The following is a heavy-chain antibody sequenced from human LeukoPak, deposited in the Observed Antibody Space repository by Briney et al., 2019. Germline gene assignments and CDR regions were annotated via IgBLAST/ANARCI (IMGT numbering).Heavy chain of an antibody. D-gene: IGHD3-22*01. V-gene: IGHV4-38-2*01. Sequence: SETLSLTCAVSGHSISSGYYCGWFRQPPGKGLQWIGSVYHSGSTYYNPSLKSRVTISVDTSKNQFSLKLSSVTAADTAVYYCARHGNYYDTSQSDPWGQGTLVTVSS. CDR2: VYHSGST. CDR1: GHSISSGYY. CDR3: ARHGNYYDTSQSDP. J-gene: IGHJ5*02.